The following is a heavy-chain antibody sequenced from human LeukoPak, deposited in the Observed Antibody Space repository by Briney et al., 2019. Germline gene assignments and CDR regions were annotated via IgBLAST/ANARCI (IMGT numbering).Heavy chain of an antibody. CDR3: ARSLTIVVVAATGY. CDR2: INPSGGST. CDR1: GYTFTSYY. J-gene: IGHJ4*02. V-gene: IGHV1-46*01. D-gene: IGHD2-15*01. Sequence: GASVKVSCKASGYTFTSYYMHWVRQAPGQGLEWMGIINPSGGSTSYAQKFQGRVTMTRDTSISTAYMELSRLRSDDTAVYYCARSLTIVVVAATGYWGQGTLVTVSS.